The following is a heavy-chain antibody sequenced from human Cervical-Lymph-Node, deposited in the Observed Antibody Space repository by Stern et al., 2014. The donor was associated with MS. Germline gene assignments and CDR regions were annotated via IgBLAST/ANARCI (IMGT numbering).Heavy chain of an antibody. CDR3: ARVNILTGYYVFDF. D-gene: IGHD3-9*01. V-gene: IGHV3-30-3*01. J-gene: IGHJ4*02. CDR2: LSYDGDNK. CDR1: ESDFSNFA. Sequence: QVQLVESGGGVVQPGKSLRLSCVASESDFSNFAMHWLRQAPGTEMEWVAFLSYDGDNKYYRDSVKGRFTISRDNSQSTLFLHMNSLRVEDTAVYYCARVNILTGYYVFDFWGQGALVTVSS.